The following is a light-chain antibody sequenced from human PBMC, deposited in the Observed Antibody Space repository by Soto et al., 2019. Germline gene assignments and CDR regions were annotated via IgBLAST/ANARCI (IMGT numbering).Light chain of an antibody. CDR3: QQYNRYGT. CDR1: QSISSW. CDR2: DAS. Sequence: EIQMTKSRCTLSSSVGDRVPITFRASQSISSWLAWYQQKPGKAPKLLIYDASSLESGVPSRFSGSGSGTEFTLTISSLQPDDFATYYCQQYNRYGTFGQGTRWLS. V-gene: IGKV1-5*01. J-gene: IGKJ1*01.